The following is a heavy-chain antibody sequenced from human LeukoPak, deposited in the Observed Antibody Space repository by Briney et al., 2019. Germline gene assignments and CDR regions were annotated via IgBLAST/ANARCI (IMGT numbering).Heavy chain of an antibody. V-gene: IGHV1-2*02. Sequence: GASVKVSCKASGYTFTGYYMRWVRQAPGQGLEWMGWINPNSGGTNYAQKFQGRVTITRDTSISTAYMELSSLRSDDTAVYYCAATPHGYNFGDLGYWGQGTLVTVSS. CDR1: GYTFTGYY. CDR3: AATPHGYNFGDLGY. J-gene: IGHJ4*02. CDR2: INPNSGGT. D-gene: IGHD5-24*01.